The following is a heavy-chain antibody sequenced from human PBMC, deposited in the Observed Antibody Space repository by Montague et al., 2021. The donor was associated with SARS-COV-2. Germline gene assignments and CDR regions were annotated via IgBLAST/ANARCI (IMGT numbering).Heavy chain of an antibody. CDR3: AKDRGYYGSGSYFEY. Sequence: SLRLSCAASGFTFHDYALHWVRQVPGKGLEWVSGISWNSGSIGYGDSVKGRFTISRDNAENSLYLQMNSLRAEDTALYYCAKDRGYYGSGSYFEYWGQGTLVTGSS. CDR1: GFTFHDYA. CDR2: ISWNSGSI. D-gene: IGHD3-10*01. V-gene: IGHV3-9*01. J-gene: IGHJ4*02.